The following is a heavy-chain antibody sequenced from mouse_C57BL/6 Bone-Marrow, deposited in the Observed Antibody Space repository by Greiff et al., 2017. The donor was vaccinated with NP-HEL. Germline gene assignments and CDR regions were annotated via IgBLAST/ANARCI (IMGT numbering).Heavy chain of an antibody. CDR2: IDPENGDT. Sequence: EVQLQQSGAELVRPGASVKLSCTASGFNIKDDYMHWVKQRPEQGLEWIGWIDPENGDTEYASKFQGKATITADTSSNTAYLQLSSLTSEDTAVYYCAFYYSGRDYWGQGTTLTVSS. D-gene: IGHD1-1*01. CDR1: GFNIKDDY. J-gene: IGHJ2*01. V-gene: IGHV14-4*01. CDR3: AFYYSGRDY.